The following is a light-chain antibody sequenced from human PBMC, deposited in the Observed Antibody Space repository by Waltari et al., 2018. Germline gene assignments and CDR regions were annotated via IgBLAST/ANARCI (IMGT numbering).Light chain of an antibody. Sequence: DVQMTQSPSTLSASGGDTVSITCRASQSIMSWLAWYQQKAGKDPKVLISKASTLESGVASSFSGSESGTEFTLTISNLQPDDFATYYCQQYNTDYTFGQGTILEIK. V-gene: IGKV1-5*03. CDR3: QQYNTDYT. CDR1: QSIMSW. CDR2: KAS. J-gene: IGKJ2*01.